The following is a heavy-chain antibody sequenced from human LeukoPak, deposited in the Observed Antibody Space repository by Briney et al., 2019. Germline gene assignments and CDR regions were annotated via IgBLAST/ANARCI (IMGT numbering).Heavy chain of an antibody. CDR1: GFTFSNAW. CDR2: VKSETDGGTI. V-gene: IGHV3-15*01. D-gene: IGHD3-3*01. J-gene: IGHJ4*02. Sequence: GGSLRLYCVGSGFTFSNAWVSWVRLTPEQGLEWLGRVKSETDGGTIDHAAPVKGRFNISRDDSSNTVFLQMSSLKIDDTAVYYCTVDRLFFQFWGQGSLVTVSS. CDR3: TVDRLFFQF.